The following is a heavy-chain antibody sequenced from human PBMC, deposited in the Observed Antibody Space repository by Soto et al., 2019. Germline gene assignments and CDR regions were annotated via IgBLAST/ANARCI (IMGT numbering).Heavy chain of an antibody. CDR1: GGSISSGGYY. J-gene: IGHJ4*02. CDR3: ARESGEITMVRGVIDL. Sequence: QVQLQESGPGLVKPSQTLSLTCTVSGGSISSGGYYWSWIRQHPGKGLEWIGYSYYSGSTYYNPSLKSRVTISVDTSKNQFSLKLSSVTAADTAVYYCARESGEITMVRGVIDLWGQGTLVTVSS. V-gene: IGHV4-31*03. D-gene: IGHD3-10*01. CDR2: SYYSGST.